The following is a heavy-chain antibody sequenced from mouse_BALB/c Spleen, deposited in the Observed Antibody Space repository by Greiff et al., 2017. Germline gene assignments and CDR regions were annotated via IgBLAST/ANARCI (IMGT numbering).Heavy chain of an antibody. CDR2: ISSGGSYT. CDR3: ARSTSANYAMDY. V-gene: IGHV5-6*01. CDR1: GFTFSSYG. J-gene: IGHJ4*01. D-gene: IGHD1-2*01. Sequence: EVKLVESGGDLVKPGGSLKLSCAASGFTFSSYGMSWVRQTPDKRLEWVATISSGGSYTYYPDSVKGRFTISRDNAKNTLYLQMSSLKSEDTAMYYCARSTSANYAMDYWGQGTSVTVSS.